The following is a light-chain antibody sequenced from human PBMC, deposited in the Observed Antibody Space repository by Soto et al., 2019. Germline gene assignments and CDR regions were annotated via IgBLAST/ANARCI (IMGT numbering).Light chain of an antibody. CDR1: QPPRPF. V-gene: IGKV1-39*01. J-gene: IGKJ3*01. Sequence: DIQMTQSPSSLSASVGDRDTITCRASQPPRPFINWYQQTTGQPPRLLIYATSTLQSGVPSRFSGRDSGADFTLTINTLQPEDFATSYCPQPPHTFGPGTKVDI. CDR2: ATS. CDR3: PQPPHT.